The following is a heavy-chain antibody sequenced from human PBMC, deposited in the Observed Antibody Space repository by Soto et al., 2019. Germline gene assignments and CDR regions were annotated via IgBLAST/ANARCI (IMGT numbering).Heavy chain of an antibody. CDR2: IYYSGST. J-gene: IGHJ4*02. Sequence: SETLSLTCTVSGGSISSYYWSWIRQPPGKGLEWIGYIYYSGSTNYNPSLKSQVTISVDTSKNQFSLKLSSVTAADTAVYYCARCYGSCFDYWGQGTLVTVSS. V-gene: IGHV4-59*08. CDR3: ARCYGSCFDY. D-gene: IGHD2-2*01. CDR1: GGSISSYY.